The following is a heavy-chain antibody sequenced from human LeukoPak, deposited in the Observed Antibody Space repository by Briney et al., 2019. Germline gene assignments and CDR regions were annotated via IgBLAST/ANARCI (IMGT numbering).Heavy chain of an antibody. V-gene: IGHV5-51*01. Sequence: GESLKISCKGSGYSFNSYWIGWVRQLPGKGLKWMGIIYPGDSDARYSPSFQGQVTISADKSISTAYLQWSSLKASDTAMYYCARRRDLYSGSYYPFDYWGQGTLVTVSS. CDR1: GYSFNSYW. D-gene: IGHD1-26*01. CDR2: IYPGDSDA. CDR3: ARRRDLYSGSYYPFDY. J-gene: IGHJ4*02.